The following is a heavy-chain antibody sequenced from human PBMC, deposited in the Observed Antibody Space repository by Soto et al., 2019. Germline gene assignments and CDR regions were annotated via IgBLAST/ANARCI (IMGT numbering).Heavy chain of an antibody. Sequence: EVQLVESGGGLVKPGGYLRLSCAASGSTVSSYSMNWVRQAPGKGLEWVSSISSSSSYIYYADSVKGRFTISRDNAKNSLYLQMNSLRAEDTAVYYCAREVVAATTDYWGQGTLVTVSS. J-gene: IGHJ4*02. V-gene: IGHV3-21*01. CDR1: GSTVSSYS. D-gene: IGHD2-15*01. CDR2: ISSSSSYI. CDR3: AREVVAATTDY.